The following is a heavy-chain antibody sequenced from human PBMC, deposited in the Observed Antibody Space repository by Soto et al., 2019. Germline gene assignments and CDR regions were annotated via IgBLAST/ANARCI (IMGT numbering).Heavy chain of an antibody. Sequence: QVQLQESGPGLVKPSETLSLTCTVSGGSISSYYWSWIRQPAGKGLEWIGRIYTSGSTNYNPSLKSRVTMSVDTSKKQFSLKLSSATAADTAVYYCARDGEYSSSSGGNWFDPWGQGTLVTVSS. V-gene: IGHV4-4*07. J-gene: IGHJ5*02. CDR3: ARDGEYSSSSGGNWFDP. D-gene: IGHD6-6*01. CDR2: IYTSGST. CDR1: GGSISSYY.